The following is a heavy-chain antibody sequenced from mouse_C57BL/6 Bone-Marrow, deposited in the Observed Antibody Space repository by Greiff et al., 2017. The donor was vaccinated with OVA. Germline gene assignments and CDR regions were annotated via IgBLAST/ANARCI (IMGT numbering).Heavy chain of an antibody. D-gene: IGHD2-5*01. CDR1: GYTFTDYE. CDR2: IDPETGGT. J-gene: IGHJ3*01. V-gene: IGHV1-15*01. Sequence: VKLQESGAELVRPGASVTLSCKASGYTFTDYEMHWVKQTPVHGLEWIGAIDPETGGTAYNQKFKGKAILTADKSSSTAYMELRSLTSEDSAVYYCTSPYYSNYAFAYWGQGTLVTVSA. CDR3: TSPYYSNYAFAY.